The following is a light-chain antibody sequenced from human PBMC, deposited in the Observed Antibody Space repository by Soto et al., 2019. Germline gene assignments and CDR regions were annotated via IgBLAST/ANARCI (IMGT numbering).Light chain of an antibody. CDR2: DAS. Sequence: EIVLTQSPGTLSLSPGERATLSCRASQSVSSSYLAWYQQKPGQAPRLLIYDASSRATGIPDRFSGSGSATAFPLTISRLEPEDFAVYYCQQYGRSPWTFGQGTKVEIK. V-gene: IGKV3-20*01. CDR1: QSVSSSY. CDR3: QQYGRSPWT. J-gene: IGKJ1*01.